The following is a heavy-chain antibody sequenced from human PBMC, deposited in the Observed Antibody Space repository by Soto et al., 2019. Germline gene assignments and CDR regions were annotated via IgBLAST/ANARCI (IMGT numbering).Heavy chain of an antibody. CDR1: GFTFSNYW. V-gene: IGHV3-74*01. Sequence: EVQLVESGGGLVQPGGSLRLSCAASGFTFSNYWMHWARLPPGKGLLWVSRINIGGSAANYGGSGEGRFTVSRDDAKNTLYLQMTSLRDDDTAVYYCVRGTNDWYGMDYWGQGAPVTVSS. J-gene: IGHJ4*02. CDR2: INIGGSAA. CDR3: VRGTNDWYGMDY. D-gene: IGHD3-9*01.